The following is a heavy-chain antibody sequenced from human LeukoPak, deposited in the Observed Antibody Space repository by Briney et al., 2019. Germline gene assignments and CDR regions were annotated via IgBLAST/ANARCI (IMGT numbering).Heavy chain of an antibody. CDR1: GGSISSGGYY. V-gene: IGHV4-30-2*01. D-gene: IGHD1-26*01. Sequence: PSETLSLTCTVSGGSISSGGYYWSWIRQPPGKGLEWIGYIYHSGSTYCNPSLKSRVTISVDTSKNQFSLKLSSVTAADTAVYYCARVGRGSDYYMDVWGKGTTVTVSS. J-gene: IGHJ6*03. CDR3: ARVGRGSDYYMDV. CDR2: IYHSGST.